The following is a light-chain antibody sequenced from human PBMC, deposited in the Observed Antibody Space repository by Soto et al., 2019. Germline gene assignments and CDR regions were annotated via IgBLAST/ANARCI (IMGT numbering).Light chain of an antibody. J-gene: IGLJ1*01. Sequence: VLTQPPSASGSPGQSVTISCTGTSSDVGGYIFVSWYQQHPGKVPKLIIYDVNKRPSGVPDRFSGSKYGNTASLTVSGLQAEDEGDYYCVSFAGGTYVFGTGTKVTVL. V-gene: IGLV2-8*01. CDR2: DVN. CDR1: SSDVGGYIF. CDR3: VSFAGGTYV.